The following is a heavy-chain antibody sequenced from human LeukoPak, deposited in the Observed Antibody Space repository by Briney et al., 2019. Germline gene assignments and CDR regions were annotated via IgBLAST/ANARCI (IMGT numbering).Heavy chain of an antibody. Sequence: SETLSLTCTVSGGSVSSSSSYWAWIRQPPGRGLEWIGSVYYSGTTYYNTSLESRATISEDTSRNRFSLILSSVTAADTAVNYCVRQNSDYYYYYLDVWGEGTTVIVSS. CDR2: VYYSGTT. CDR1: GGSVSSSSSY. V-gene: IGHV4-39*01. D-gene: IGHD1-7*01. CDR3: VRQNSDYYYYYLDV. J-gene: IGHJ6*03.